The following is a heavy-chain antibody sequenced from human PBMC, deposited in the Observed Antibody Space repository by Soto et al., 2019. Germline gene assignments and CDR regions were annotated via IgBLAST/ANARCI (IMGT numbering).Heavy chain of an antibody. CDR3: AAGGGLAAPRDS. V-gene: IGHV3-21*01. J-gene: IGHJ4*02. D-gene: IGHD2-15*01. CDR1: GFTFSSYS. Sequence: EVQLVESGGGLVKPGGSLRLSCAASGFTFSSYSMNWVRQAPGKGLEWVSSISSSSSYIYYADSVKGRFTISRDNAKNSLFLKMNGWRAGDPAVFSWAAGGGLAAPRDSWGQGPLFTVSS. CDR2: ISSSSSYI.